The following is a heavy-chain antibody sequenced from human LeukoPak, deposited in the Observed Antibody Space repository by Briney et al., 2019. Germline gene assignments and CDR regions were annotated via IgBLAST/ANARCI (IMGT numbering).Heavy chain of an antibody. CDR3: AKQGLVPATAGD. CDR2: IRFDGSEK. Sequence: GGSLRLSCAASGFTFSTSVMHWVRQAPGKGLEWLSFIRFDGSEKYYADSVKARFSISRDNSMNTLYLQMNSLRPEDTAVYYCAKQGLVPATAGDWGQGTLVTASS. V-gene: IGHV3-30*02. J-gene: IGHJ4*02. D-gene: IGHD2-2*01. CDR1: GFTFSTSV.